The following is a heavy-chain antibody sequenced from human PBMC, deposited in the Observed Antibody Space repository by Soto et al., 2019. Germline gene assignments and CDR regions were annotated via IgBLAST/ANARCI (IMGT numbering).Heavy chain of an antibody. CDR2: ISGSGGST. CDR3: AKDQGSSWYEIDY. V-gene: IGHV3-23*01. D-gene: IGHD6-13*01. Sequence: GGSLRLSCAASGFTFSTFNMNLVRQAPGKGLEWVSYISGSGGSTYYADSVKGRFTISRDNSKNTLYLQMNSLRAEDTAVYYCAKDQGSSWYEIDYWGQGTLVTVSS. CDR1: GFTFSTFN. J-gene: IGHJ4*02.